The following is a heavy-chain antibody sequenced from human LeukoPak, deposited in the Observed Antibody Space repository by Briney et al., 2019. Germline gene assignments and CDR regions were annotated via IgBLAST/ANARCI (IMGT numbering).Heavy chain of an antibody. Sequence: PSETLSLTCTVSGGSISSGGYYWSWIRQHPGKGLEWIGYIYYSGSTYSTPSLKSRVTISVDTSKNQFSLKLSSVTAADTAVYYCARSDDSSGYPFDYWGQGRLVTVSS. CDR3: ARSDDSSGYPFDY. CDR1: GGSISSGGYY. CDR2: IYYSGST. J-gene: IGHJ4*02. V-gene: IGHV4-31*03. D-gene: IGHD3-22*01.